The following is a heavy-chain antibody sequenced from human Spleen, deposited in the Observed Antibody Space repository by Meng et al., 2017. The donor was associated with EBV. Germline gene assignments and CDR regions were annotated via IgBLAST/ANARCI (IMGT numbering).Heavy chain of an antibody. D-gene: IGHD6-19*01. CDR3: ASLNEYSSGSTS. CDR2: ITPLYGIA. CDR1: GGTFSNYG. V-gene: IGHV1-69*17. Sequence: QVQLVQSGAEVKKPGSSVKVSCKASGGTFSNYGISWVRQTPGQGLEWMGEITPLYGIANYAEKFQGRVTITADTSTSSAYMELSSLTSDDTAVYFCASLNEYSSGSTSWGQGTLVTVSS. J-gene: IGHJ5*02.